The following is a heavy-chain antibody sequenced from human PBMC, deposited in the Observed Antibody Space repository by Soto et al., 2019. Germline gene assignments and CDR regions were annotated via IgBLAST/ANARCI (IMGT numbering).Heavy chain of an antibody. J-gene: IGHJ4*02. CDR1: GSTFSSDD. Sequence: SGSTFSSDDMSWVRQAPGRGLEWVSGISDSGGSTYYADSVKGRFTISRDNAKNTLYLQMKSLRVEDTALYYCAKDGGWSLAVAGLVDYWGPGTQVTVSS. V-gene: IGHV3-23*01. CDR2: ISDSGGST. CDR3: AKDGGWSLAVAGLVDY. D-gene: IGHD6-19*01.